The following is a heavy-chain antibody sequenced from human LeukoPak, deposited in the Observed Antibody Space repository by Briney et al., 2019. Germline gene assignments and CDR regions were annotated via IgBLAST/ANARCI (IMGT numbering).Heavy chain of an antibody. J-gene: IGHJ6*03. D-gene: IGHD5-12*01. Sequence: GASVKVSCKASGYTFTGYYMHWVRQAPGQGLEWMGWINPNSGGTNYAQKFQGRVTMTRDTSISTAYMELSRLRSDDTAVYYCARDGATYYYSYYMDVWGKGTTVTVSS. CDR1: GYTFTGYY. CDR3: ARDGATYYYSYYMDV. CDR2: INPNSGGT. V-gene: IGHV1-2*02.